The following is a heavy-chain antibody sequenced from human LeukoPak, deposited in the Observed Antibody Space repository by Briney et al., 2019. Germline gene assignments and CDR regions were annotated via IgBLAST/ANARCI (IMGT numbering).Heavy chain of an antibody. CDR3: ARVPLGYYFDY. D-gene: IGHD3-16*01. CDR2: ISSSSSYI. V-gene: IGHV3-21*01. CDR1: GFTFSSYS. Sequence: GGSLRLSCAASGFTFSSYSMNWVRQAPGKGLEWVSSISSSSSYIYYADSVKGRFTISRDNAKNSLYLQTNSLRAEDTAVYYCARVPLGYYFDYWGQGTLVTVSS. J-gene: IGHJ4*02.